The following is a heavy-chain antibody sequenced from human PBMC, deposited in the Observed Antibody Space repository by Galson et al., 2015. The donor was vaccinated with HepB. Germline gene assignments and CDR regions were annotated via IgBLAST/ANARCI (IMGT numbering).Heavy chain of an antibody. CDR3: ARGRQLVRY. V-gene: IGHV4-61*01. D-gene: IGHD6-13*01. CDR1: GGSVSSGSYY. Sequence: TLSLTCTVSGGSVSSGSYYWSWIRQPPGKGLEWIGYIYYSGSTNYNPSLKSRVTISVDTSKNQFSLKLSSVTAADTAVYYCARGRQLVRYWGQGTLVTVSS. J-gene: IGHJ4*02. CDR2: IYYSGST.